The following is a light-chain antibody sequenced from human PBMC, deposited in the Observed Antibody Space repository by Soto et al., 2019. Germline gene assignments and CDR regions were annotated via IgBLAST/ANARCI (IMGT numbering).Light chain of an antibody. J-gene: IGKJ3*01. CDR1: QSISTY. V-gene: IGKV3-11*01. Sequence: ETVLAQSPTTLSLSPGERATLSCRASQSISTYLAWYQQKPGQAPRLLIYNASKRAAGIPARFSGSGSGTDFTLSISSLEPGDFAVYYCQQRYTWPSFGPGTKVDIK. CDR2: NAS. CDR3: QQRYTWPS.